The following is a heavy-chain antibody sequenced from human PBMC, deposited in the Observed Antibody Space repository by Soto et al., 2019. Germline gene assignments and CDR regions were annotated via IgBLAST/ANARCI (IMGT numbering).Heavy chain of an antibody. V-gene: IGHV3-21*05. J-gene: IGHJ4*02. CDR1: GFTFFSYG. CDR2: SSNSGSFT. D-gene: IGHD1-1*01. CDR3: VKSGDNYNLLDY. Sequence: GGSLRLSCAASGFTFFSYGMHWVRQAPGKGLEWIGYSSNSGSFTRYADSVKGRFSISRDNAKSSLYLQISSLRGDDTATYYCVKSGDNYNLLDYWGQGTPVTVSS.